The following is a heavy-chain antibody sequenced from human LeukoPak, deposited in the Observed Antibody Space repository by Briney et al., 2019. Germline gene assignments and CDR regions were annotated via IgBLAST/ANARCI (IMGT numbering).Heavy chain of an antibody. CDR2: IYYSGSI. CDR1: GGSINSYY. CDR3: ASVYSSRTYWFDP. J-gene: IGHJ5*02. D-gene: IGHD6-13*01. Sequence: KPSETLSLTCIVSGGSINSYYWSWIRQPPGKGLGWIGYIYYSGSISYNPSLKSRATISVDTSKNQLSLKLTSVTAADTAVYYCASVYSSRTYWFDPWGQGTLVTVSS. V-gene: IGHV4-59*01.